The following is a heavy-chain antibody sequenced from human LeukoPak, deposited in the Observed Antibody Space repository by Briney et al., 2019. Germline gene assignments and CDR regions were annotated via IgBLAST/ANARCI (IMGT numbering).Heavy chain of an antibody. CDR1: GFTVSSNY. CDR2: IYSGGST. D-gene: IGHD3-3*01. CDR3: NYDFWSGNDY. J-gene: IGHJ4*02. Sequence: PGGSLRLSCAASGFTVSSNYMSWVRQASGKGLEWVSVIYSGGSTYYADSVKGRFTISRDNSKNTLYLQMNSLRAEDTAVYYCNYDFWSGNDYWGQGTLVTVSS. V-gene: IGHV3-53*01.